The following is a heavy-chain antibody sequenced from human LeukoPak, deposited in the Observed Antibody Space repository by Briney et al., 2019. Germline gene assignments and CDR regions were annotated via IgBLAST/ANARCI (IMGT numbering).Heavy chain of an antibody. CDR2: IYSGGST. V-gene: IGHV3-66*01. CDR1: GFSFSSYG. J-gene: IGHJ4*02. Sequence: GGSLRLSCAASGFSFSSYGMSWVRQAPGKGLEWVSVIYSGGSTYYADSVKGRFTISRDNSKNTLYLQMNSLRAEDTAVYYCARVYTLFYYFDYWGQGTLVTVSS. CDR3: ARVYTLFYYFDY.